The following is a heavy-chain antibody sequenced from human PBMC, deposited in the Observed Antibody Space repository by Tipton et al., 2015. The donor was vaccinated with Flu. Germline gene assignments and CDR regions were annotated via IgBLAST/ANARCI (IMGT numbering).Heavy chain of an antibody. CDR1: GHSIRSDYY. CDR2: IYNSGST. D-gene: IGHD6-19*01. Sequence: TLSLTCTLSGHSIRSDYYWAWLRQSPGKGLEWIGGIYNSGSTNYNPSLKSRVTISVDTSKNQFSLKLSSVTAADTAVYYCARARIAVAGSHFDYWGQGTLVTVSS. J-gene: IGHJ4*02. CDR3: ARARIAVAGSHFDY. V-gene: IGHV4-38-2*02.